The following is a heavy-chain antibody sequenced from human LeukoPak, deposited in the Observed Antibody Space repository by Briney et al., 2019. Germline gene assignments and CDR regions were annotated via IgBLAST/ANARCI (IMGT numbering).Heavy chain of an antibody. Sequence: GGSLRLSCAASGFTFSSYEMNWVRQAPGKGLEWVSYISSSGSTIYYADSVKGRFTISRDNAKNSLYLQMNSLRAEETAVYYCAKASSGWWLGFDYWGQGTLVTVSS. V-gene: IGHV3-48*03. CDR3: AKASSGWWLGFDY. J-gene: IGHJ4*02. D-gene: IGHD6-19*01. CDR1: GFTFSSYE. CDR2: ISSSGSTI.